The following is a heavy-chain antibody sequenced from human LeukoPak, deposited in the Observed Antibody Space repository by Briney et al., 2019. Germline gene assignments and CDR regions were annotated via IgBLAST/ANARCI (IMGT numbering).Heavy chain of an antibody. D-gene: IGHD6-13*01. Sequence: GGSLRLSCVASGFTFSSRDWMTWVRQAPGKGLEWVSSISSSSSYIYYADSVKGRFTISRDNAKNSLYLQMNSLRAEDTAVYYCAREAGTGVYYYYMDVWGKGTTVTISS. CDR1: GFTFSSRDW. CDR3: AREAGTGVYYYYMDV. CDR2: ISSSSSYI. V-gene: IGHV3-21*01. J-gene: IGHJ6*03.